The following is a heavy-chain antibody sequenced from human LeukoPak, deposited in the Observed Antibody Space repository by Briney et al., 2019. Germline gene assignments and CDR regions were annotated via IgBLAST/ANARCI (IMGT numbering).Heavy chain of an antibody. CDR3: ARGGGSWAYYYYYMDV. Sequence: GGSLRLSCAASGVTFSNYAMDWVRQAPGKGLEWVAVISYDGRNKYYADSVKGRFTISRDNSKNTLYLQINSRRAEDTAGYYCARGGGSWAYYYYYMDVWGKGTTVTVSS. D-gene: IGHD2-15*01. V-gene: IGHV3-30*04. CDR2: ISYDGRNK. CDR1: GVTFSNYA. J-gene: IGHJ6*03.